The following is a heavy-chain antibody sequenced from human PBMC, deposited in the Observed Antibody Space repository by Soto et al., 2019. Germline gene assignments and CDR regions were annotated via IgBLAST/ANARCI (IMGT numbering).Heavy chain of an antibody. CDR3: ARSDIVVVVAATSADY. D-gene: IGHD2-15*01. CDR2: ISAYNGNT. Sequence: ASVKVSCKASGYTFTSYGISWVRQAPGQGLEWMGWISAYNGNTNYAQKLQGRVTMTTDTSTSTAYMELRSLRSDDTAVYYCARSDIVVVVAATSADYWGQGTLVTVSS. CDR1: GYTFTSYG. J-gene: IGHJ4*02. V-gene: IGHV1-18*01.